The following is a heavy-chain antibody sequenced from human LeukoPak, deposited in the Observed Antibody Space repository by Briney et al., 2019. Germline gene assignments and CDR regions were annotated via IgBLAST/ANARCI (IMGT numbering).Heavy chain of an antibody. V-gene: IGHV3-30*18. CDR2: ISYDGSNK. J-gene: IGHJ3*02. CDR1: GFTFSSYG. D-gene: IGHD6-13*01. CDR3: AKLSSIAAAAVDAFDI. Sequence: GGSLRLSCAASGFTFSSYGMHWVRQAPGKGLEWVAVISYDGSNKYYADSVKGRFTISRDNSKNTLYLQMNSLRAEDTAVYYCAKLSSIAAAAVDAFDIWGQGTMVTVSP.